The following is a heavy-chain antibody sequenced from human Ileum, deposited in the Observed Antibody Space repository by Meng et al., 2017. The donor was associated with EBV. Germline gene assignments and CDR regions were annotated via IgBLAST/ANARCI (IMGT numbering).Heavy chain of an antibody. J-gene: IGHJ4*02. CDR2: IYHSGIT. V-gene: IGHV4-4*02. CDR1: GGSISSSNW. D-gene: IGHD1-14*01. CDR3: ARDPTGGEDHQRV. Sequence: QVLLPESGPGLVKPSGTLSLTCAVSGGSISSSNWWSWVRQPPGKGLEWIGKIYHSGITIYNPSLKSRVTMSVDNSKNQFSLKLNSMTAADTAVYYCARDPTGGEDHQRVWGQGTLVTVSS.